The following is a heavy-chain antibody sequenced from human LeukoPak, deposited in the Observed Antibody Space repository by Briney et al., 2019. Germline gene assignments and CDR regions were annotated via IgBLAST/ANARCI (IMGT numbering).Heavy chain of an antibody. V-gene: IGHV4-39*02. Sequence: PSETLSLTCTVSGASITSADYYWGWIRQPPGKGLEWIGSVLFTGDTYYTPTLKSRVTISIHTSNKQFSLKLSSVTAADTAVYYRARGREWLRSSDYWGQGTLVTVSS. CDR1: GASITSADYY. CDR3: ARGREWLRSSDY. CDR2: VLFTGDT. D-gene: IGHD5-12*01. J-gene: IGHJ4*02.